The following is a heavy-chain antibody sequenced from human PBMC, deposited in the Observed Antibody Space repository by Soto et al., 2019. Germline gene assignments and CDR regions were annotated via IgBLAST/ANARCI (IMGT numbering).Heavy chain of an antibody. CDR2: IYWDDDK. D-gene: IGHD3-10*01. CDR1: GFSLSTSGVG. Sequence: QITLKESGPTLVKPTQTLTLTCTFSGFSLSTSGVGVGWIRQPPGKALEWLAVIYWDDDKRSSSYRKSRLTITKHTSKNQVVLKMTNTDPVDTAKCYCAHHPYYGLAPYSFDYWGQGILVTVSS. J-gene: IGHJ4*02. V-gene: IGHV2-5*02. CDR3: AHHPYYGLAPYSFDY.